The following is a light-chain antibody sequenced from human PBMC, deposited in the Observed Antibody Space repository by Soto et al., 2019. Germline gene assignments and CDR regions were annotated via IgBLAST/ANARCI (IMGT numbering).Light chain of an antibody. CDR2: GAS. CDR3: QQYNNWPYT. CDR1: QSVSSN. V-gene: IGKV3-15*01. J-gene: IGKJ2*01. Sequence: EIVMTQSPATLSVSPGERAALSCRASQSVSSNFAWYQQKPGQAPRLLIYGASTRATGIPARFSGSGSGTEFTLNISSLQSEDFAVYYCQQYNNWPYTFGQGTKLEIK.